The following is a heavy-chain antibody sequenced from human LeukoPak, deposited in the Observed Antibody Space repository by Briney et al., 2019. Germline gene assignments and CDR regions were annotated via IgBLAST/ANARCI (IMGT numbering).Heavy chain of an antibody. CDR3: ARDGSGYYFDY. D-gene: IGHD6-19*01. V-gene: IGHV4-59*11. J-gene: IGHJ4*02. CDR2: IFHSGST. Sequence: PSETLSLTCTVSGGSIKSHFWSWVRQPPGKRLEWIGYIFHSGSTNYNPSLKSRVTISVDTSKNQFPLRLTSVTAADTAVYYCARDGSGYYFDYWGQGTLVTVSS. CDR1: GGSIKSHF.